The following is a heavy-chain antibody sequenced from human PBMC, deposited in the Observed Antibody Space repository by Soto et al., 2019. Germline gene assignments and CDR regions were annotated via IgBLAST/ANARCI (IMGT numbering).Heavy chain of an antibody. D-gene: IGHD3-9*01. Sequence: GGSLRLSCAASGFTFSSYSMNWVRQAPGKGLEWVSSISSSSSYIYYADSVKGRFTISRDNAKNSLYLQMNSLRAEDTAVYYCASSLPDAYDILTGPFDYWGQGTLVTVSS. V-gene: IGHV3-21*01. J-gene: IGHJ4*02. CDR1: GFTFSSYS. CDR2: ISSSSSYI. CDR3: ASSLPDAYDILTGPFDY.